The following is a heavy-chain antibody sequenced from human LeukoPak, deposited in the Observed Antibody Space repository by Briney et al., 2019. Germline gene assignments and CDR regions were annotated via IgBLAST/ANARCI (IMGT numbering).Heavy chain of an antibody. Sequence: SETPSLTCTVSGGSISSGGYYWSWIRQPPGKGLEWIGYIYHSGSAYYNPSLKSRVTISVDRSKNQFSPKLSSVTAADTAVYYCARGSAPTPLYSSSWPDYWGQGTLVTVSS. D-gene: IGHD6-13*01. CDR1: GGSISSGGYY. CDR2: IYHSGSA. J-gene: IGHJ4*02. CDR3: ARGSAPTPLYSSSWPDY. V-gene: IGHV4-30-2*01.